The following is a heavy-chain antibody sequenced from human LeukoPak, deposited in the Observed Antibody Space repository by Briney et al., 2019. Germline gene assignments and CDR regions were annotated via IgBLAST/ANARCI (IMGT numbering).Heavy chain of an antibody. Sequence: GGSLRLSCAASGFTFSSAWMTWVRQAPGKGLEWVGHIKSKTNGGTTDYAAPVKGRFIISRDDSKNTLYLQMNSLRTEDTAVYYCARGFCGSTNCYQGPFDFWGQGTLVTVSS. CDR3: ARGFCGSTNCYQGPFDF. D-gene: IGHD2-2*01. V-gene: IGHV3-15*01. CDR1: GFTFSSAW. J-gene: IGHJ4*02. CDR2: IKSKTNGGTT.